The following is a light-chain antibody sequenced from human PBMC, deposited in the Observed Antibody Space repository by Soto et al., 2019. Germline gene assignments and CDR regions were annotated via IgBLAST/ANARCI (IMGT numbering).Light chain of an antibody. Sequence: QSVLTQPASVSGSPGQSITISCTGTPSDVGRYNYVSWYQQFPGKVPKLLIYEVTYRPSGVSARFSGSKSGSTASLTISGLQAEDEADYYCTSYTTTSTYVFGTGTKVTVL. V-gene: IGLV2-14*01. J-gene: IGLJ1*01. CDR2: EVT. CDR1: PSDVGRYNY. CDR3: TSYTTTSTYV.